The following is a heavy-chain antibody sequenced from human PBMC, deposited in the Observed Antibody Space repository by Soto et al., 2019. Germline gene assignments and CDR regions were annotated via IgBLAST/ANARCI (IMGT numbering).Heavy chain of an antibody. CDR1: GGSISSSSYY. J-gene: IGHJ4*02. CDR3: ARSMTTVVTPDY. V-gene: IGHV4-39*02. Sequence: QLQLQESGPGLVKPSETLSLTCTVSGGSISSSSYYWGWIRQPPGKGLEWIGSIYYSGSTYYNPSLKSRVPIPVDTSKHTYSLKLSAAPAADTAVYYCARSMTTVVTPDYWGQGTLVTVSS. CDR2: IYYSGST. D-gene: IGHD4-17*01.